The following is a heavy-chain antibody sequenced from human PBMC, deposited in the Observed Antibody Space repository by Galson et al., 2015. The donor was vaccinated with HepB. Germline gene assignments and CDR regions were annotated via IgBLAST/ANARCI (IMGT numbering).Heavy chain of an antibody. CDR3: AKDSGDGYNPDFFDY. CDR2: ISYDGSNK. D-gene: IGHD5-24*01. Sequence: SLRLSCAASGFTFSSYGMHWVRQAPGKGLEWVAVISYDGSNKYYADSVKGRFTISRDNSKNTLYLQMNSLRAEDTAVYYCAKDSGDGYNPDFFDYWGQGTLVTVSS. J-gene: IGHJ4*02. V-gene: IGHV3-30*18. CDR1: GFTFSSYG.